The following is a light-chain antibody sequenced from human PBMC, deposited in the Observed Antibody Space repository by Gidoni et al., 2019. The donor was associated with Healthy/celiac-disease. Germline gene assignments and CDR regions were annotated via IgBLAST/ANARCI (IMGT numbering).Light chain of an antibody. CDR2: EVS. Sequence: QSALTQPASVSGSPGQSITISCTGTSSDVGGYNYVSWYQQHPGKAPKLMIYEVSNRPSGVPDRFSGSKSGNTASQTISGLQAEDEADYYCSSYTSSSTWVFGGGTKLTVL. CDR1: SSDVGGYNY. V-gene: IGLV2-14*01. J-gene: IGLJ3*02. CDR3: SSYTSSSTWV.